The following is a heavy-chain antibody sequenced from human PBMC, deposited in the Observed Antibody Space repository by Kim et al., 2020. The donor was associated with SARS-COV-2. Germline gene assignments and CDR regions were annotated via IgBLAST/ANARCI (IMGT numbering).Heavy chain of an antibody. CDR2: INHSGST. CDR3: ARGPVGYSSGYYIYFQH. J-gene: IGHJ1*01. CDR1: GGSFSGYY. V-gene: IGHV4-34*01. D-gene: IGHD3-22*01. Sequence: SETLSLTCAVYGGSFSGYYWSWIRQPPGKGLEWIGEINHSGSTNYNPSLKSRVTISVDTSKNQFSLKLSSVTAADTAVYYCARGPVGYSSGYYIYFQHWG.